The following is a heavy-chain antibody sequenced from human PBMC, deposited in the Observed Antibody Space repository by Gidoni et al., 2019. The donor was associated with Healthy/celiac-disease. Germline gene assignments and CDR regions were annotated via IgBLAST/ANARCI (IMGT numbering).Heavy chain of an antibody. Sequence: QVQLQESGPGLVKPSETLSLTCTVSGGSISSYYWSWIRQPPGKGLEWIGNIYYSGSTNYNPSINSRVTISVDTSKNQFSLKLSSVTAADTAVYFCARDQSSSWFGGWFDSWGQGTLVTVSS. J-gene: IGHJ5*01. CDR2: IYYSGST. D-gene: IGHD6-13*01. CDR1: GGSISSYY. V-gene: IGHV4-59*01. CDR3: ARDQSSSWFGGWFDS.